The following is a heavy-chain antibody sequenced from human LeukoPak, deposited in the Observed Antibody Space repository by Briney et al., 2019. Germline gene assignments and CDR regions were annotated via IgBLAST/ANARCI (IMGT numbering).Heavy chain of an antibody. D-gene: IGHD3-10*01. CDR2: IHHSGST. CDR3: ASLSSLGVDHDS. J-gene: IGHJ4*02. CDR1: GGAITDGNHY. V-gene: IGHV4-30-4*01. Sequence: PSETLSLTCTVSGGAITDGNHYWSWTRQRPGGGLEWIGYIHHSGSTDYIVSLRSRLTMSLDRSKSQFSLRLTSVTAADTAVYYCASLSSLGVDHDSWGQGTLVTVSS.